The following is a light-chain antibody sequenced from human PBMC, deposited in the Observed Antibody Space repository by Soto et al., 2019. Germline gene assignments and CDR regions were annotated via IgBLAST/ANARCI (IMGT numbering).Light chain of an antibody. J-gene: IGKJ2*01. V-gene: IGKV3-20*01. Sequence: EIVLTQSPGTLSLSPGERATLSYRASQRGSSNYLAWYQQKPGQAPRLLIYGASSRATGITDRFSGSGSGTDFTLTISRLEPEDFAVYYCQQHGGSPSYTFGQGTKLEIQ. CDR2: GAS. CDR1: QRGSSNY. CDR3: QQHGGSPSYT.